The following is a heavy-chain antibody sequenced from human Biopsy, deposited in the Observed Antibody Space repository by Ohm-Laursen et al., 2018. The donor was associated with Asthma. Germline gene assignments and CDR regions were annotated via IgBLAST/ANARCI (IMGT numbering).Heavy chain of an antibody. V-gene: IGHV3-9*01. Sequence: SLRLSCAASGFTFDDYAMHWVRQAPGKGLEWVSGISWNSGSIGYADSVKGRFAISRDNAKNSLYLQMNSLRAEDTALYYCAKGEWELLEANFDYWGQGTLVTVSS. CDR2: ISWNSGSI. J-gene: IGHJ4*02. CDR1: GFTFDDYA. CDR3: AKGEWELLEANFDY. D-gene: IGHD1-26*01.